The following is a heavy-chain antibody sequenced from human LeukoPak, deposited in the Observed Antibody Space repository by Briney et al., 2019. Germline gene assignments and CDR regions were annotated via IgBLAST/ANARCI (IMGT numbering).Heavy chain of an antibody. CDR2: INPNSGNT. D-gene: IGHD1-1*01. CDR1: AYTFTTYD. Sequence: ASVKVSCKASAYTFTTYDINWVRQATGQGLEWMGWINPNSGNTGYAQKFQGRVTITRNTSISTVYMELSSLRSEDTAVYYCARGPPTAQYFQHWGQGTLVTVFS. V-gene: IGHV1-8*03. CDR3: ARGPPTAQYFQH. J-gene: IGHJ1*01.